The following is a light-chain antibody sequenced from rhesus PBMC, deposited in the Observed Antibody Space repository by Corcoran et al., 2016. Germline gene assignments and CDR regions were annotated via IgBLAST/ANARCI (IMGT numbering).Light chain of an antibody. CDR2: AAS. V-gene: IGKV1-74*01. CDR3: QHSYGTPYS. Sequence: DIQMTQSPSSLSASVADRVTITCRASENVNNYLHWYQQKPGKAPKLLIYAASTLPRGVQSRISGSGSGTGYTFTISSLQPEDVATYYCQHSYGTPYSFGQGTKVEIQ. J-gene: IGKJ2*01. CDR1: ENVNNY.